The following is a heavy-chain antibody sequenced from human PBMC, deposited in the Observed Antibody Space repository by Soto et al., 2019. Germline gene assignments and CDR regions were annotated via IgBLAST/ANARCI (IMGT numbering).Heavy chain of an antibody. CDR2: ISAYNGNT. V-gene: IGHV1-18*01. J-gene: IGHJ6*02. D-gene: IGHD3-22*01. CDR1: GYTFTSYG. Sequence: ASVKVSCKASGYTFTSYGISWVRQAPGQGLEWMGWISAYNGNTNYAQRLQGRVTMTTDTSTSTAYMELRSLRSDDTAVYYCARDYYDSSGYYYYYYGMDVWGQGTTVTVSS. CDR3: ARDYYDSSGYYYYYYGMDV.